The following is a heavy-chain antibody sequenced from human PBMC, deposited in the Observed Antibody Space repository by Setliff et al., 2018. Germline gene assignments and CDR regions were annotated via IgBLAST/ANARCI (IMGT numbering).Heavy chain of an antibody. V-gene: IGHV4-61*02. CDR2: IYTSGST. CDR3: ARDVRYYYGSGSYYNDWFDP. CDR1: GGSISSGGYY. Sequence: SETLSLTCTVSGGSISSGGYYWSWIRQPAGKGLEWIGRIYTSGSTNYNPSLKSRVTISVDTSKNQFSLKLSSVTAADTAVYYCARDVRYYYGSGSYYNDWFDPWGQGTLVTVSS. J-gene: IGHJ5*02. D-gene: IGHD3-10*01.